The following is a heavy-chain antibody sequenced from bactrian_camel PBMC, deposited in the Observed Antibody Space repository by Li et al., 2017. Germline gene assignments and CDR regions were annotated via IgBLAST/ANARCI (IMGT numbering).Heavy chain of an antibody. CDR1: GLTYDSYY. CDR2: ITTNGALT. D-gene: IGHD5*01. Sequence: HVQLVESGGGSVQAGGSLRLSCAASGLTYDSYYMGWSRQAPGKEREVVAVITTNGALTRYADSVKGRFTISRDNAKNTVYLQMNSLKTEDTAVYYCAIGLFADFGLGLGTQVTVS. V-gene: IGHV3S55*01. J-gene: IGHJ4*01.